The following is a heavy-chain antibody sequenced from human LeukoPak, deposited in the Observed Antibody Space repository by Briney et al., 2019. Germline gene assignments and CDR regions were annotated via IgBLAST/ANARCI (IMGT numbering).Heavy chain of an antibody. CDR3: AKDREGTIADYFDY. V-gene: IGHV3-23*01. CDR2: ISGSGGST. J-gene: IGHJ4*02. Sequence: GGSLRLSCAASGFTFSSYAMSWVRQAPGKGLEWVSSISGSGGSTYYADSVKGRFTISRDNSKNTLYLQTNSLRGEDTAVYYCAKDREGTIADYFDYWGQGTLVTVSS. CDR1: GFTFSSYA. D-gene: IGHD1-7*01.